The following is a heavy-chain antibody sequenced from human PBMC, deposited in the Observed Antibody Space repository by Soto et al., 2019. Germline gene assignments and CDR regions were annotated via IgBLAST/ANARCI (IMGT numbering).Heavy chain of an antibody. CDR2: IIHSLGLA. CDR3: ASNFPGHCSTTTCYGAGDY. V-gene: IGHV1-69*02. Sequence: QVQLVQSGAEVKQPGPSVKVSCKASEDTFNSYSVIWVRQAPGQGLEWMGRIIHSLGLASYAQSFQGRVTITADRSTYTVYMQTSSLRSEDTAVYYFASNFPGHCSTTTCYGAGDYWGQGTLVTVSS. J-gene: IGHJ4*02. D-gene: IGHD2-2*01. CDR1: EDTFNSYS.